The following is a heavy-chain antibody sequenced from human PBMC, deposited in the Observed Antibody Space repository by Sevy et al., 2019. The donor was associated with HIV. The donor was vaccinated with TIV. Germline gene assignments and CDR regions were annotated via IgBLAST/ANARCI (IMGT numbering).Heavy chain of an antibody. D-gene: IGHD3-22*01. V-gene: IGHV3-23*01. CDR3: AKESPGYNYDSSGSLDY. CDR1: GFTFSSYA. Sequence: GGSLRLSCAASGFTFSSYAMSWVCQAPGKGLEWVSAISGSGGSTYYADSVKGRFTISRDNSKNTLYLQMNSLRAEDTAVYYCAKESPGYNYDSSGSLDYWGQGTLVTVSS. J-gene: IGHJ4*02. CDR2: ISGSGGST.